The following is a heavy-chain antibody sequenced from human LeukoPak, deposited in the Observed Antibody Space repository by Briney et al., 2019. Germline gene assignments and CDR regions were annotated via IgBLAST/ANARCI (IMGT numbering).Heavy chain of an antibody. CDR1: GYTFTSYG. V-gene: IGHV1-18*01. J-gene: IGHJ4*02. D-gene: IGHD1-26*01. Sequence: ASVKVSCKASGYTFTSYGISWVRQAPGQGLEWMGWISAYNGNTNYAQKLQGRVTITRDTSASTAYMELSSLRSEDTAVYYCARGLGATREGYWGQGTLVTVSS. CDR3: ARGLGATREGY. CDR2: ISAYNGNT.